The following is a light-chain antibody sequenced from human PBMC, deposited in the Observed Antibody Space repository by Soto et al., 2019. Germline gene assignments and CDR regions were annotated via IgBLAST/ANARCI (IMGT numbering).Light chain of an antibody. J-gene: IGLJ3*02. CDR1: SSDVGGYNY. CDR3: CSYAGTGTYPSVV. CDR2: DVS. V-gene: IGLV2-11*01. Sequence: QSALTQPRSVSGSPGQSVTISCSGTSSDVGGYNYVSWYQQHPGKAPKLMIYDVSKRPSGVPDRFSGSKSGNTASLTISGLQAEDEADYFCCSYAGTGTYPSVVFGGGTKLTVL.